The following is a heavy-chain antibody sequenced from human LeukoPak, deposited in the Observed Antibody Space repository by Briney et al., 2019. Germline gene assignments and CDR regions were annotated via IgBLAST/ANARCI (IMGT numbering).Heavy chain of an antibody. CDR1: GFTFGDYA. V-gene: IGHV3-49*03. D-gene: IGHD3-9*01. Sequence: GGSLRFSCTASGFTFGDYAMSWFRQAPGKGLEWVGFIRSKAFGGTPEYAASVKGRFTISRDDSKSIAYLQMNSLKTEDTAVYYCSREYFDWLWGQGTLVTVSS. J-gene: IGHJ1*01. CDR3: SREYFDWL. CDR2: IRSKAFGGTP.